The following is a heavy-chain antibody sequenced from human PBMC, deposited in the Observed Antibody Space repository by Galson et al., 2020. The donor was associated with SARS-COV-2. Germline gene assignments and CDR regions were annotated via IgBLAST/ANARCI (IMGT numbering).Heavy chain of an antibody. D-gene: IGHD3-3*01. J-gene: IGHJ5*02. CDR3: ARADYDFWSGYLPFAS. CDR1: GFTFSSYW. CDR2: IKQDGSEK. Sequence: GESLKISCAASGFTFSSYWMSWVRQAPGKGLEWVANIKQDGSEKYYVDSVKGRFTISRDNAKNSLYLQMNSLRAEDTAVYYCARADYDFWSGYLPFASWGQGTLVTVSS. V-gene: IGHV3-7*03.